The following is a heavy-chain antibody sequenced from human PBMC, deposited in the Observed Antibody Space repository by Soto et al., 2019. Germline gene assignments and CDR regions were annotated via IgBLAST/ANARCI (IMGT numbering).Heavy chain of an antibody. CDR3: ARGIAAAGHDAFDI. Sequence: ASVKVSCKASGYTFTSYDINWVRQATGQGLEWMGWMNPNSVNTGYAQKFQGRVTMTRNTSISTAYMELSSLRSEDTAVYYCARGIAAAGHDAFDIWGQGTMVTVSS. J-gene: IGHJ3*02. CDR1: GYTFTSYD. CDR2: MNPNSVNT. V-gene: IGHV1-8*01. D-gene: IGHD6-13*01.